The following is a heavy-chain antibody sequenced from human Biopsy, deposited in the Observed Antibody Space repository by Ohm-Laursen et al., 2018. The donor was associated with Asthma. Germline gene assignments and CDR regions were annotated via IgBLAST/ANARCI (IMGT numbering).Heavy chain of an antibody. CDR1: GYSLTDLS. CDR3: ASDFPKDYVRYNFQF. J-gene: IGHJ4*02. V-gene: IGHV1-24*01. D-gene: IGHD4-17*01. Sequence: SVTVSCKISGYSLTDLSMHWVRQAPGQGLEWMGGHDHEEGGTVDARRFQGRVTMTEDTFTDTAYMELSSLSSGDTAVYYCASDFPKDYVRYNFQFWGQGTLVTVSS. CDR2: HDHEEGGT.